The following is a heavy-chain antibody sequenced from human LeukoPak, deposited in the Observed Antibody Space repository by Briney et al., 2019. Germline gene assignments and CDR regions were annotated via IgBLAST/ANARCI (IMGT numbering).Heavy chain of an antibody. Sequence: GGSLRLSCAASGFTFSSYAMSWVRQAPGKGLEWVSAISGSGGSTYYADSVKGRFTISRDNSKNTLYLQMNSLRAEDTGVYYCAKDRGYCSGGSCYGNDYWGEGTLVTVSS. D-gene: IGHD2-15*01. V-gene: IGHV3-23*01. CDR2: ISGSGGST. CDR3: AKDRGYCSGGSCYGNDY. J-gene: IGHJ4*02. CDR1: GFTFSSYA.